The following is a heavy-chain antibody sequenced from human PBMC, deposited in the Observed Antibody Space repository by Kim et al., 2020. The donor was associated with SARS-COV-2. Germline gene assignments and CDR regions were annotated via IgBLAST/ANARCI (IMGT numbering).Heavy chain of an antibody. D-gene: IGHD3-3*02. CDR3: ARDPVLASGMDV. Sequence: NYAQTLQGRVTMTTDTSTSTAYMELRSLRSDDTAVYYCARDPVLASGMDVWGQGTTVTVSS. V-gene: IGHV1-18*01. J-gene: IGHJ6*02.